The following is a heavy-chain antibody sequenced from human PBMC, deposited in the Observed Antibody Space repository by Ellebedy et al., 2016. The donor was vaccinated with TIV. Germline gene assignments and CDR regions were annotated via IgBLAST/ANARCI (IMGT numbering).Heavy chain of an antibody. CDR1: GFTFSIYA. V-gene: IGHV3-23*01. J-gene: IGHJ6*02. Sequence: GESLKLSCAASGFTFSIYAMSWVRQAPGKGLEWVSLISGSGDSTYFADSVKGRFTISRDNSKNTVDLQKNSLRAEDTAVYYCARPTVPATICGACGMDVWGQGTTVIVSS. CDR2: ISGSGDST. CDR3: ARPTVPATICGACGMDV. D-gene: IGHD2-2*01.